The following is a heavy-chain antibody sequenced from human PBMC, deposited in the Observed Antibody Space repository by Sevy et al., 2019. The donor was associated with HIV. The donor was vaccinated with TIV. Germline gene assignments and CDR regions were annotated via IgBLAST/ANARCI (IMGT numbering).Heavy chain of an antibody. D-gene: IGHD3-16*01. CDR1: GFTFSSYG. V-gene: IGHV3-30*18. CDR2: ISYDGSNK. CDR3: AKRMGLGYYYYGMDV. J-gene: IGHJ6*02. Sequence: GGSLRLSCAASGFTFSSYGMHWVRQAPGKGLEWVAVISYDGSNKYYADSVKGRFTISRDNSKNTLYLQMNSLRAEDTAVYYCAKRMGLGYYYYGMDVWGQGTTVTVSS.